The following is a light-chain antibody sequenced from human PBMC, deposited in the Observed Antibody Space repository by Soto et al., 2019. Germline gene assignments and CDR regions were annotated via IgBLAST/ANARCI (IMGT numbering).Light chain of an antibody. J-gene: IGKJ4*01. Sequence: EIVLTQSPATLSLSPGERATLSCRASQSVSSYLAWYQQKPGQAPRLLIYDASKRATGIPDRFSGSGSGTDFTLTISTLAPEDFAVYYCQQRNSWPRAFGGGTKVELK. CDR1: QSVSSY. CDR2: DAS. V-gene: IGKV3-11*01. CDR3: QQRNSWPRA.